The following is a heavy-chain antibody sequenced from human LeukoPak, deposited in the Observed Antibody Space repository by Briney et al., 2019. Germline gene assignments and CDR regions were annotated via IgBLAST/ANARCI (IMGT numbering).Heavy chain of an antibody. J-gene: IGHJ6*02. CDR3: VRDSRMATAAYGMDF. V-gene: IGHV3-13*01. Sequence: GGSLRLSCAASGFDFRSYDMHWVRQATGKGLEWVSGIDSAGGTYYPDSVKGRFTISRENAKNSLFLQMTSLRAGDTAVYYCVRDSRMATAAYGMDFWGQGTTVTVSS. CDR2: IDSAGGT. D-gene: IGHD1-1*01. CDR1: GFDFRSYD.